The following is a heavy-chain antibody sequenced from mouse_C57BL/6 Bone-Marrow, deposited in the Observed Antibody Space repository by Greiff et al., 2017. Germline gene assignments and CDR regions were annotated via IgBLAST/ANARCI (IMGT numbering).Heavy chain of an antibody. CDR2: IRSKSNNYAT. CDR1: GFSFNTYA. CDR3: VRHELLEAY. D-gene: IGHD1-1*01. J-gene: IGHJ3*01. V-gene: IGHV10-1*01. Sequence: EVKLVESGGGLVQPKGSLKLSCAASGFSFNTYAMNWVRQAPGKGLEWVARIRSKSNNYATYYADSVKDRFTISRDDSESMLYLQMNNLKTEDTAMYYCVRHELLEAYWGQGTLVTVSA.